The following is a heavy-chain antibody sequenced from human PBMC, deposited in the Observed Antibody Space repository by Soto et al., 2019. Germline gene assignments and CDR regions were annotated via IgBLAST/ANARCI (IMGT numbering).Heavy chain of an antibody. V-gene: IGHV2-5*02. D-gene: IGHD2-15*01. Sequence: SGPTLVNPTQTLTLTCTLSGFSLSTSGVGVGWIRQPPGKALEWLTLIYWDDDKRYSPSLKSRLTITKDTSKNQVVLTMTNMDPVDTATYYCALRRGYCSGGSCYSIWFDPWGQGTLVTAPQ. CDR1: GFSLSTSGVG. CDR2: IYWDDDK. CDR3: ALRRGYCSGGSCYSIWFDP. J-gene: IGHJ5*02.